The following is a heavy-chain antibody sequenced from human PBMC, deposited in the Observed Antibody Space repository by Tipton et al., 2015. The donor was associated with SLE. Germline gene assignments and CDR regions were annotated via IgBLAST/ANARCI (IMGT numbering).Heavy chain of an antibody. CDR2: IYYSGST. CDR1: GGSISSGSYY. Sequence: TLSLTCTVSGGSISSGSYYWSWIRQPAGKGLEWIGYIYYSGSTYYNPSLKSRVTISIDTSKNQFSLKLNSVTAADTAVYYCVRGDGYNFDYWGQGTLVTVSS. D-gene: IGHD5-24*01. CDR3: VRGDGYNFDY. V-gene: IGHV4-61*09. J-gene: IGHJ4*02.